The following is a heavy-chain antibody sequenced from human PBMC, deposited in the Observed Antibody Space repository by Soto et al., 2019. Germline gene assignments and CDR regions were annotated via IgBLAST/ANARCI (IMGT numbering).Heavy chain of an antibody. CDR1: GYTFTTCG. V-gene: IGHV1-18*01. Sequence: QVQMVQSGAEVKKLGASVKVSCKASGYTFTTCGISWVRQAPGQGLEWMGWISAYNGNTNYAQKLQGRVTMTTDTSTSTAYMELRSLRSDDTAVYYCARQQWLYYYYGMDVWGQGTTVTVSS. J-gene: IGHJ6*02. CDR3: ARQQWLYYYYGMDV. D-gene: IGHD6-19*01. CDR2: ISAYNGNT.